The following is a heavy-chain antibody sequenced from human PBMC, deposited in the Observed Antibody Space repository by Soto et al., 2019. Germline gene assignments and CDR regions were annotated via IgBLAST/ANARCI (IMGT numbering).Heavy chain of an antibody. Sequence: GGSLRLSCEASGFTFSDYGIYWVRQAPGKGLEWVAVILFDGTNKYYGDSVKGRFTISRDNGKNSLYLQMHSLRDEDAAVYFCARDAGTGYYYGMDVWGQGTTVTVSS. J-gene: IGHJ6*02. V-gene: IGHV3-33*07. D-gene: IGHD3-10*01. CDR1: GFTFSDYG. CDR3: ARDAGTGYYYGMDV. CDR2: ILFDGTNK.